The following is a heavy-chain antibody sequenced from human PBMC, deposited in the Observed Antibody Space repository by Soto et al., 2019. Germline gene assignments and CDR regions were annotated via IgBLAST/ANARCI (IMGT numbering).Heavy chain of an antibody. CDR3: ATGFLGLCTGGNCPLDY. J-gene: IGHJ4*02. V-gene: IGHV3-33*01. CDR1: GVTVSRQA. Sequence: PXGSLRLSCSASGVTVSRQAMHWVRQAPGMGLEWVAVIWYHGVDKYYADSVKGRFTISRDNSKNTVYLQMNSLRGEDTAVYYCATGFLGLCTGGNCPLDYWGQGSLVTVSS. CDR2: IWYHGVDK. D-gene: IGHD2-15*01.